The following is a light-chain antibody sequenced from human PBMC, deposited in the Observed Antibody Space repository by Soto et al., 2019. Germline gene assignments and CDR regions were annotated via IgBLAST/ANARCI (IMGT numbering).Light chain of an antibody. CDR2: DVT. CDR1: ISDVGGYDY. J-gene: IGLJ1*01. V-gene: IGLV2-11*01. Sequence: QSLLTQTPCVSGSPGQSFTISCTGTISDVGGYDYVSWYQQRPGKAPKLLIYDVTKRPSGVPDRFSGSKSGNTASLTISGLQAEDEADFYCCSYGGSFPYVFGTGTKVTVL. CDR3: CSYGGSFPYV.